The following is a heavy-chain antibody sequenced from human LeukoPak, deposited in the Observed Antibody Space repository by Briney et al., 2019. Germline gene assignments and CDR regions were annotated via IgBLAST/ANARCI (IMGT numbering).Heavy chain of an antibody. J-gene: IGHJ3*01. CDR3: AKDESRVRGIIRDAFDL. CDR2: ISSASAYI. V-gene: IGHV3-21*01. CDR1: GFNFTIYS. D-gene: IGHD3-10*01. Sequence: PGGSLRLSCAASGFNFTIYSMNWVRQAPGQGLEWVSSISSASAYIDYADSVKGRFTISRDNAKNSLYLQMNSLRAEDSALYYCAKDESRVRGIIRDAFDLWGQGTMVSVSS.